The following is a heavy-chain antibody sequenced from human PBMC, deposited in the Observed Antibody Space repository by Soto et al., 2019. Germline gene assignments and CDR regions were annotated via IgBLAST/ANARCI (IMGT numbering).Heavy chain of an antibody. CDR2: IEKEGRGT. Sequence: GGYLGLCSAAFGFSLRSHRIHWVRQAPGKGGEWVARIEKEGRGTSKEETVKGGFSISTDNAKNTVCLHMNGLRDEVTGVYFCSKEQLDLPGYWGQGTLVTVSS. V-gene: IGHV3-74*01. CDR3: SKEQLDLPGY. J-gene: IGHJ4*01. D-gene: IGHD3-10*01. CDR1: GFSLRSHR.